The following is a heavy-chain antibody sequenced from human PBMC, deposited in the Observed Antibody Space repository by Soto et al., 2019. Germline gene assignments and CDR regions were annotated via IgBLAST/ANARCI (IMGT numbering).Heavy chain of an antibody. CDR3: ARDLALCSGGSCAYYYGMDV. J-gene: IGHJ6*02. Sequence: PGGSLRLSCAASGFTFSSHGMHWVRQAPGKGLEWVAVIWYDGSNKYYADSVKGRFTISRDNSKNTLYLQMNSLRAEDTSVYYCARDLALCSGGSCAYYYGMDVWGQGTTVTVSS. D-gene: IGHD2-15*01. CDR1: GFTFSSHG. V-gene: IGHV3-33*01. CDR2: IWYDGSNK.